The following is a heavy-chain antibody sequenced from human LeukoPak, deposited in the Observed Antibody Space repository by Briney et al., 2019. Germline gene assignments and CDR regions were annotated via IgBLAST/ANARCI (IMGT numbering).Heavy chain of an antibody. Sequence: GGSLRLSCAASGFTVSNNYMSWVRQAPGKGLELVSVIYSCDNTYYVESVKGRFTISRDNSKNTLFIQMNRLRAEDTAVYYCAGRRVLDASFDYWGQGTLVTVSS. CDR3: AGRRVLDASFDY. V-gene: IGHV3-66*02. J-gene: IGHJ4*02. CDR1: GFTVSNNY. D-gene: IGHD3-16*01. CDR2: IYSCDNT.